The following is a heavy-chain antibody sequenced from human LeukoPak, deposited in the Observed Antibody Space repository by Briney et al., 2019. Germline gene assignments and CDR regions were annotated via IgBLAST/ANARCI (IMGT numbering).Heavy chain of an antibody. CDR2: ISGSGGST. CDR3: AKDPLPYYYDSSGYYHDAFDI. J-gene: IGHJ3*02. D-gene: IGHD3-22*01. CDR1: GFTFSSYA. V-gene: IGHV3-23*01. Sequence: GGSLRLSCAASGFTFSSYAMSWVRQAPGKGLEWVSAISGSGGSTYYADSVKGRFTISRDNSKNTPYLQMNSLRAEDTAVYYCAKDPLPYYYDSSGYYHDAFDIWGQGTMVTVSS.